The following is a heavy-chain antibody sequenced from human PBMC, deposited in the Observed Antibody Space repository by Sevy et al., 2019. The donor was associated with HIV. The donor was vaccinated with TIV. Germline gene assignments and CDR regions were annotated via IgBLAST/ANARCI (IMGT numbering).Heavy chain of an antibody. CDR3: AKDMAGYSESSGYDY. V-gene: IGHV3-9*01. D-gene: IGHD3-22*01. CDR2: ISWNSGSI. CDR1: GFTFDDYA. J-gene: IGHJ4*02. Sequence: GGYLRLSCAASGFTFDDYAMHWVRQAPGKGLEWVSGISWNSGSIGYADSVKGRFTISRDNAKNSRYLQMNSLRAEGTALYYCAKDMAGYSESSGYDYWGQGTLVTVSS.